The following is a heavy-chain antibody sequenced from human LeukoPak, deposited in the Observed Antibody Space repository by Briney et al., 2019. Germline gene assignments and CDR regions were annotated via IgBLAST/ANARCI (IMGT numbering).Heavy chain of an antibody. V-gene: IGHV4-31*03. D-gene: IGHD2-2*01. J-gene: IGHJ6*04. Sequence: SETLSLTCTVSGGSISSGGYYWSWIRPHPGKGLKWIGYIHYSGSTYYTPSLKSRVTISVDTSKNQFSLKLSSVTAADTAVYYCAREGPEVVPAAMHYYYGMDVWGKGTTVTVSS. CDR1: GGSISSGGYY. CDR3: AREGPEVVPAAMHYYYGMDV. CDR2: IHYSGST.